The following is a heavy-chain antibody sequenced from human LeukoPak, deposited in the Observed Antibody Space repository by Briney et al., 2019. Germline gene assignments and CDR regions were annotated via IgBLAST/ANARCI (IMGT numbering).Heavy chain of an antibody. CDR1: GFTFSSYA. CDR3: AKSPISMIVVAKGWYFDL. D-gene: IGHD3-22*01. V-gene: IGHV3-23*01. CDR2: ISGSGNST. J-gene: IGHJ2*01. Sequence: GGSLRLSCAASGFTFSSYAMSWVRQAPGKGLEWVSVISGSGNSTDYADSVKGRFSISRDNSKNTLYLQMNSLRAEDTAVYYCAKSPISMIVVAKGWYFDLWGRGTLVIVSS.